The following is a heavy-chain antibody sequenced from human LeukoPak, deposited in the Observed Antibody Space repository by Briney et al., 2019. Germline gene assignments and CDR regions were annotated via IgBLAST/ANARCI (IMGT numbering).Heavy chain of an antibody. D-gene: IGHD1-1*01. CDR3: ARDPPGTTAFDL. J-gene: IGHJ3*01. CDR2: MNPKSGST. CDR1: GYTFTAHD. Sequence: GASVTVSCKTSGYTFTAHDIFWVRQAAGQGLEWMGWMNPKSGSTAYAQKVQGRVTMTWDTSISTAYMEVSRLTSDDTAMFYCARDPPGTTAFDLWGQGTMVTVSS. V-gene: IGHV1-2*02.